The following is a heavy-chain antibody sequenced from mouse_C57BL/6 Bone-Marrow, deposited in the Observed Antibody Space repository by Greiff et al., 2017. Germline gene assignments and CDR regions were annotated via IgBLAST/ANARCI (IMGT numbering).Heavy chain of an antibody. CDR2: IYPGDGDT. CDR3: ASFERFAY. V-gene: IGHV1-82*01. J-gene: IGHJ3*01. Sequence: QVQLKQSGPELVKPGASVKISCKASGYAFSSSWMNWVKQRPGKGLEWIGRIYPGDGDTNYNGKFKGKATLTADKSSSTAYMQLSSLTSEDSAVYFCASFERFAYWGQGTLVTVSA. CDR1: GYAFSSSW.